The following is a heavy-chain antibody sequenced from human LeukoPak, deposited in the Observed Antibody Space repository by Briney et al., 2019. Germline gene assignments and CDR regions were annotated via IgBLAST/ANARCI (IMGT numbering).Heavy chain of an antibody. J-gene: IGHJ4*02. V-gene: IGHV3-7*01. CDR1: GFTLSSYW. Sequence: GGSLRLSCAASGFTLSSYWMSWVRQAPGKGLEWVANIKQDGSEKYYVDSVKGRFTISRDNAKNSLYLQMNSLRAEDTAVYFCASRSSVASTGPGWGQGTLVTVSS. D-gene: IGHD2-2*01. CDR3: ASRSSVASTGPG. CDR2: IKQDGSEK.